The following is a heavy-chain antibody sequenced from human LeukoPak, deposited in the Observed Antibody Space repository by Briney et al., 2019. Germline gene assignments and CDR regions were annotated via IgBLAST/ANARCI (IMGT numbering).Heavy chain of an antibody. D-gene: IGHD3-22*01. CDR1: GFTVSSNY. CDR3: ARDQSGGYYDY. CDR2: IYSGGST. V-gene: IGHV3-66*01. Sequence: PGGSLRLSCAASGFTVSSNYMSWVRQAPGKGLEWVSVIYSGGSTYYADSVKGRFTISRDNSKNTLYLQMNSLRAEDTAVYYCARDQSGGYYDYWGQGTLVTVSS. J-gene: IGHJ4*02.